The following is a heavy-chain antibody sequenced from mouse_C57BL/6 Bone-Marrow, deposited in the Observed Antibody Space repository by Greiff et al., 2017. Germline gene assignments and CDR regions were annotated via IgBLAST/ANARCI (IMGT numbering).Heavy chain of an antibody. J-gene: IGHJ2*01. V-gene: IGHV1-74*01. CDR2: IHPSDSDT. CDR1: GYTFTSYW. CDR3: AIRVITTRDYFDY. D-gene: IGHD1-1*01. Sequence: QVQLQQPGAELVKPGASVKLSCKASGYTFTSYWMHWVKQRPGQGLEWIGMIHPSDSDTNYNQKFKGKATLTVDKSSSTAYMQLSSLTSEDSAVYYCAIRVITTRDYFDYWGQGTTLTVSS.